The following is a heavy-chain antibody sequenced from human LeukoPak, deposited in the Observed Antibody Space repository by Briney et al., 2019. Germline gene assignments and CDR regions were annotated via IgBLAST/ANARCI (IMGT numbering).Heavy chain of an antibody. CDR3: DRDHGYYDSCYFAL. CDR1: AGSIFSVGCY. Sequence: SETLSCTSFVSAGSIFSVGCYWSWIRQHPGKGLEWIGYIYYSGSTYYNPSLKSRVIISVDTSKNQCSLKLSSVTAADTAVYYCDRDHGYYDSCYFALWGRGTLVTVSS. D-gene: IGHD3-22*01. CDR2: IYYSGST. J-gene: IGHJ2*01. V-gene: IGHV4-31*03.